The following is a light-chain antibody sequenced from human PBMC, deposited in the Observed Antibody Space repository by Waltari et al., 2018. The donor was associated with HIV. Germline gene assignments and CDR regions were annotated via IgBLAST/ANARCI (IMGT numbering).Light chain of an antibody. V-gene: IGKV3-15*01. CDR1: QSVSSN. CDR2: GAS. CDR3: QQYSSSPWT. J-gene: IGKJ1*01. Sequence: EIVMTQSPATLSVSPGERATLSCRASQSVSSNLAWYQQKPGQAPRLLIYGASTRATGIPARFSGSGSGTEFTLTISSLQSEDFAVYYCQQYSSSPWTFGQGTKVE.